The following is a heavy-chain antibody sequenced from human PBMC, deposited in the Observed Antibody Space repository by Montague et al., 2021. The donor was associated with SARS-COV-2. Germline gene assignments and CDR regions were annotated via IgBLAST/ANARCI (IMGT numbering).Heavy chain of an antibody. J-gene: IGHJ4*02. CDR1: GFSFSDSA. CDR2: ISIYGNNR. CDR3: AKEEVPNDY. V-gene: IGHV3-23*01. Sequence: SLRLSCAVSGFSFSDSAMSWVRQAPGKGLEWVSGISIYGNNRYYADFVKGRFTISRDNSKNTVYLQMNSLRAEDTATYYCAKEEVPNDYWGRGTLVTVSS.